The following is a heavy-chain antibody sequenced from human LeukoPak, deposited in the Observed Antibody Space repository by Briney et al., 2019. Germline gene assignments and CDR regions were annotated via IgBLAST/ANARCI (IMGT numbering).Heavy chain of an antibody. Sequence: GGSLRLSCAASGFTFSSYAMSWVRQAPGKGLEWVAVISYDGSNKYYADSVKGRFTISRDNSKNTLYLQMNSLRAEDTAVYYCARDQETYYDFWSGYYSQDYWGQGTLVTVSS. CDR1: GFTFSSYA. CDR2: ISYDGSNK. D-gene: IGHD3-3*01. CDR3: ARDQETYYDFWSGYYSQDY. V-gene: IGHV3-30*04. J-gene: IGHJ4*02.